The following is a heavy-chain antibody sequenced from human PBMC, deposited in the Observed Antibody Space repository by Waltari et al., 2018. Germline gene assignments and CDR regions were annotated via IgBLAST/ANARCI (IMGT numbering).Heavy chain of an antibody. V-gene: IGHV1-69-2*01. CDR2: FAPEVGEK. CDR3: ATGGPGGVMKIDY. J-gene: IGHJ4*02. CDR1: GYTFTDYY. D-gene: IGHD3-16*01. Sequence: EVQLVQSGAEVKKPGATVKISCKVSGYTFTDYYMHWVQQAPGKGLEWMGLFAPEVGEKIYAENFQGSVTITADTSTDTAYMGRSSRRPEDTAVYYCATGGPGGVMKIDYWGQGTLVTVSS.